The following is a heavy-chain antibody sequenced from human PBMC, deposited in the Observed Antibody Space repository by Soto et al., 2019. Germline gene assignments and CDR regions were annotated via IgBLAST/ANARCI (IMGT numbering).Heavy chain of an antibody. J-gene: IGHJ3*02. D-gene: IGHD2-2*01. CDR3: ARRSYCSSTSCYDSGAFDI. CDR1: GFTFSSYG. Sequence: QVQLVESGGGVVQPGRSLRLSCAASGFTFSSYGMHWVRQAPGKGLEWVAVIWYDGSNKYYADSVKGRFTISRDNSKNTLYLQMNSLRAEDTAVYYCARRSYCSSTSCYDSGAFDIWGQGTMVTVSS. V-gene: IGHV3-33*01. CDR2: IWYDGSNK.